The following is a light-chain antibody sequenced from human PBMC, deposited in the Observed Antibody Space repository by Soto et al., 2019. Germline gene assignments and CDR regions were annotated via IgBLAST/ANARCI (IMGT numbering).Light chain of an antibody. V-gene: IGKV3-20*01. CDR3: QQYGSSPRT. CDR1: QTVSTNY. Sequence: EIVLTHSPGTLSLSPGERATLSFRSSQTVSTNYLAWYQQKPGQAPRLLIYGASKRATGIPDRFSGSGSGTDFTLTISRLEPEDFAVSCCQQYGSSPRTFGQGPKVDIK. CDR2: GAS. J-gene: IGKJ1*01.